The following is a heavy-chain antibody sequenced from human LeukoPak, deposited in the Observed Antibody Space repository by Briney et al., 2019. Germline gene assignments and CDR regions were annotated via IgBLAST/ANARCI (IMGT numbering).Heavy chain of an antibody. CDR2: ISGSGGST. CDR1: GFTFSSYA. D-gene: IGHD3-10*01. CDR3: AKDQDRYGSGSWPFDY. J-gene: IGHJ4*02. V-gene: IGHV3-23*01. Sequence: GGSLRLSCAASGFTFSSYAMSWVRQAPGKGLEWVSAISGSGGSTYYADSVKGRFTISRDNSKNTLYLRMNSLRDEGTAVYYCAKDQDRYGSGSWPFDYWGQGTLVTVSS.